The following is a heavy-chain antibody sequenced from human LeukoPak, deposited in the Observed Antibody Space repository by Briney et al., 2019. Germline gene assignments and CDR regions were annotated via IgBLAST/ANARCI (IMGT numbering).Heavy chain of an antibody. CDR1: GGSISSYY. J-gene: IGHJ5*02. Sequence: PSETLSLTCTVSGGSISSYYWSWIRQPPGKGLEWIGYIYYSGSTSYNPSLKSRVTISVDTSKNQFSLKLSSVTAADTAVYYCARDASSGKNWFDPWGQGTLVTVSS. CDR3: ARDASSGKNWFDP. V-gene: IGHV4-59*01. CDR2: IYYSGST. D-gene: IGHD3-22*01.